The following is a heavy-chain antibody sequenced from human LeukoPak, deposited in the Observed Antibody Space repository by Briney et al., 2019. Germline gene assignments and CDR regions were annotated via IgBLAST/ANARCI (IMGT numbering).Heavy chain of an antibody. CDR1: GYSYTSYW. J-gene: IGHJ4*02. Sequence: GESLKISCKSSGYSYTSYWSGWVRQMPGNGLEWMGIIYPGDSDTRYSPSFQGQVTISADKSFTTAYLQWRSLKASDTGIYFCARLGGLHSPFDYWGQGTRVTVSS. D-gene: IGHD2-15*01. V-gene: IGHV5-51*01. CDR3: ARLGGLHSPFDY. CDR2: IYPGDSDT.